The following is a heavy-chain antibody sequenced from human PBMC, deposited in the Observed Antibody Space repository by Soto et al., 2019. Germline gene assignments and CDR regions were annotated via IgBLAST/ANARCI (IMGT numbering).Heavy chain of an antibody. D-gene: IGHD4-17*01. CDR1: GFTVSSNY. CDR3: ARDGLYGDYVDY. Sequence: XGSLRLSCAAAGFTVSSNYMSWVRQAPGKGLEWVSVIYSGGSTYYADSVKGRFTISRDNSKNTLYLQMNSLRAEDTAVYYCARDGLYGDYVDYWGQGTLVTVSS. CDR2: IYSGGST. V-gene: IGHV3-53*01. J-gene: IGHJ4*02.